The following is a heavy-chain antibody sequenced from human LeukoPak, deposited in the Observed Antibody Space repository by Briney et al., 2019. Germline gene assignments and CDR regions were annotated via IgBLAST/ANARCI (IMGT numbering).Heavy chain of an antibody. CDR1: GGSFSGYY. D-gene: IGHD3-10*01. J-gene: IGHJ3*02. V-gene: IGHV4-34*01. CDR3: ARVRSRVRGGPSAFDI. CDR2: INHSGST. Sequence: SETLSLTCAVYGGSFSGYYWSWIRQPPGKGLEWIGEINHSGSTNYNPSLKSRATISVDTSKNQFSLKLSSVTAADTAVYYCARVRSRVRGGPSAFDIWGQGTMVTVSS.